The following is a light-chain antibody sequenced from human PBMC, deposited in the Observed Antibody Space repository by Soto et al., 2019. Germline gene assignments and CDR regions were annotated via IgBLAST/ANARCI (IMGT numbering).Light chain of an antibody. J-gene: IGKJ4*01. CDR2: TAS. V-gene: IGKV1-27*01. CDR1: QGISNF. Sequence: DIQMTQSPSSLSTSVGDRVAISCRASQGISNFLAWYQQKPGKVPKLLIYTASTLQSGVPSRFSGSGSGTDFTLTISSLQPEDVATYYCQKYNSAPLTFGGGTKVEIK. CDR3: QKYNSAPLT.